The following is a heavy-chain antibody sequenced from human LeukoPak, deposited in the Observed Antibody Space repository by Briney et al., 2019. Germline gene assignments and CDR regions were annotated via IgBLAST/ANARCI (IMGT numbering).Heavy chain of an antibody. J-gene: IGHJ4*02. CDR3: ATSSDWAFDH. V-gene: IGHV3-7*01. Sequence: GVSLRLSCAASGFTFRNSWMTWVRQAPGKGLEWVANIRPDGGQEQYADSLEGRITISRDNVRNSLLLQLNSLRTEDTAVYFCATSSDWAFDHWGQGTLVTVSS. CDR2: IRPDGGQE. D-gene: IGHD6-19*01. CDR1: GFTFRNSW.